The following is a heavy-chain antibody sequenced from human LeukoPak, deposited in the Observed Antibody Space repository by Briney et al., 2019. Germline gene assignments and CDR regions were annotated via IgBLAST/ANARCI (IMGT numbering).Heavy chain of an antibody. CDR2: IYHSGST. Sequence: SGTLSLTCAVSGGSISSSNWWSWVRQPPGKGLEWIGEIYHSGSTNYNPSLKSRVTISVDTSKNQFSLKLSSVTAADTAVYYCARGGITMVRGVIILFDYWGQGTLVTVSS. V-gene: IGHV4-4*02. CDR1: GGSISSSNW. J-gene: IGHJ4*02. CDR3: ARGGITMVRGVIILFDY. D-gene: IGHD3-10*01.